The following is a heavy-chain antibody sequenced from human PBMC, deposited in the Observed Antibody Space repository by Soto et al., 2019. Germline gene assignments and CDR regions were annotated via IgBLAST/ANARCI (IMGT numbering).Heavy chain of an antibody. J-gene: IGHJ6*02. CDR1: GVSITSYY. V-gene: IGHV4-4*07. D-gene: IGHD2-15*01. CDR2: INTDGLS. CDR3: ARVPVAVASTEDYYGLDV. Sequence: SETLSLTCSVSGVSITSYYWSWIRQSAGGGLEWMGRINTDGLSTYSPSFKSRLTISLDTSKNQVSLRLISVTAADTAVYFCARVPVAVASTEDYYGLDVCGQVTTVTVSS.